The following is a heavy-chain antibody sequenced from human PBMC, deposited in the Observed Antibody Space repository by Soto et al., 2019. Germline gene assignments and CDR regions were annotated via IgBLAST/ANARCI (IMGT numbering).Heavy chain of an antibody. V-gene: IGHV4-59*08. CDR2: IYYGENT. CDR3: AGRQGAAGSPYYFDY. Sequence: SETLSPTCTVSAGSISSYYWSWIRQPPGSGLEWIGCIYYGENTKYNPSLKSRVTISADTSKNQFSLKLTSVTAADTAVYFCAGRQGAAGSPYYFDYWGQGTLVTVSS. D-gene: IGHD6-13*01. CDR1: AGSISSYY. J-gene: IGHJ4*02.